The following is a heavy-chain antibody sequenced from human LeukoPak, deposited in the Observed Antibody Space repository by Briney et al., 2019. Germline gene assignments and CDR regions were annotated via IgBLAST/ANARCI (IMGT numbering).Heavy chain of an antibody. CDR1: GFTFSSYA. CDR3: AKDSHIAAAGRGLNAFDI. Sequence: GRSLRLSCAASGFTFSSYAMHWVRQAPGKGLEWVAVISYDGSNKYYADSVKGRFTISRDNSKNTLYLQMNSLRAEDTAVYYCAKDSHIAAAGRGLNAFDIWGHGTMVTVSS. J-gene: IGHJ3*02. D-gene: IGHD6-13*01. CDR2: ISYDGSNK. V-gene: IGHV3-30-3*01.